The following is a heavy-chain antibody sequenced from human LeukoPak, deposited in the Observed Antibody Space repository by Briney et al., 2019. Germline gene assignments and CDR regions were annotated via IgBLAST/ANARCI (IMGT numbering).Heavy chain of an antibody. CDR3: AKDWSRNRLVATSYDY. CDR1: GFTFSSYA. CDR2: ISGSAGNT. D-gene: IGHD2-15*01. Sequence: GGSLRLSCAASGFTFSSYAMSWVRQAPGKGLEWVSSISGSAGNTYYADSVKGRFTISRDNSKNTLYLQMSSLRAEDTALYYCAKDWSRNRLVATSYDYWGQGTLVTVSS. V-gene: IGHV3-23*01. J-gene: IGHJ4*02.